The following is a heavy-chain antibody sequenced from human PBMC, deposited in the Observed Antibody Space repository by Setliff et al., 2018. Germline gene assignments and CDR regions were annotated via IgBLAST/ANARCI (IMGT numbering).Heavy chain of an antibody. CDR3: ARDPYNWNYGDAFDI. Sequence: SETLSLTYTVSGGSISRYYWSWIRQPPGKGLEWIGYIYYSGSTNYNPSLKSRVTISVDTSKNQSSLKLSSVTAADTAVYYCARDPYNWNYGDAFDIWGQGTMVTVS. V-gene: IGHV4-59*12. CDR1: GGSISRYY. D-gene: IGHD1-7*01. J-gene: IGHJ3*02. CDR2: IYYSGST.